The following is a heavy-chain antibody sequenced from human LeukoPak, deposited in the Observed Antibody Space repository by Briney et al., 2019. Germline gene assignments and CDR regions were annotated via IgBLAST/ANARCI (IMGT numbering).Heavy chain of an antibody. CDR1: GYSFTSYW. D-gene: IGHD5-18*01. J-gene: IGHJ4*02. CDR3: ASINGYGGY. V-gene: IGHV1-2*02. Sequence: GESLKISCKGSGYSFTSYWIGWVRQAPGQGLEWMGWINPNSGGTNYAQKFQGRVTMTRDTSISTAYMELSRLRSDDTAVYYCASINGYGGYWGQGTLVTVSS. CDR2: INPNSGGT.